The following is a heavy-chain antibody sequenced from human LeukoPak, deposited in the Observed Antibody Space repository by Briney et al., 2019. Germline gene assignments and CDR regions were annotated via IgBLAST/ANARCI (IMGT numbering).Heavy chain of an antibody. CDR2: INSDGSST. D-gene: IGHD6-13*01. CDR1: GFTFSNYW. V-gene: IGHV3-74*01. J-gene: IGHJ5*02. Sequence: GGSLRLSCAASGFTFSNYWVHWVRQAPGKGLVWVSRINSDGSSTSYADSVKGRFSISRDNAKNTLYLQMNSLRAEDTAVYYCARGGYREQLGSWGQGTLVTVSS. CDR3: ARGGYREQLGS.